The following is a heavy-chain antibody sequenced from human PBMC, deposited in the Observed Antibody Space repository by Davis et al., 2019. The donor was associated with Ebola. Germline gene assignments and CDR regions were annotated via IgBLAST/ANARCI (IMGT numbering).Heavy chain of an antibody. CDR1: GFTVSSNY. J-gene: IGHJ4*02. CDR3: ARILGYCSGGSCYPRYFDY. CDR2: IYSGGST. V-gene: IGHV3-53*01. D-gene: IGHD2-15*01. Sequence: PGGSLRLSCAASGFTVSSNYMSWVRQAPGKGLEWVSVIYSGGSTYYADSVRGRFTISRDNSKNTLYLQMNSLRAEDTAVYYCARILGYCSGGSCYPRYFDYWGQGTLVTVSS.